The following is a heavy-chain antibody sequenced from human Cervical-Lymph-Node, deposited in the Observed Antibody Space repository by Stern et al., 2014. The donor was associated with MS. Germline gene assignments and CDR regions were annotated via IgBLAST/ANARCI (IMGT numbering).Heavy chain of an antibody. CDR1: GGSISGYY. J-gene: IGHJ3*02. Sequence: QLQLQDSGPGLVKPSDTLSLTCTVSGGSISGYYWSWIRQFPGKGLERIGYIFASGSANYNPSLKSRATISIDTSKNQLSLKVTSVTAEDTAVYYCARDHCSGGPCYSVTVIGTYDIWGQGTMVTVSS. D-gene: IGHD2-15*01. CDR2: IFASGSA. V-gene: IGHV4-59*01. CDR3: ARDHCSGGPCYSVTVIGTYDI.